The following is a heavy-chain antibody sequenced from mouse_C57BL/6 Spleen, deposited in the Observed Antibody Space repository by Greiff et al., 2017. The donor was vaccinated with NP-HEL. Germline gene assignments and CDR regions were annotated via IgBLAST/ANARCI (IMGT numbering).Heavy chain of an antibody. Sequence: QVQLKQSGAELVKPGASVKISCKASGYAFSSYWMNWVKQRPGKGLEWIGQIYPGDGDTNYNGKFKGKATLTADKSSSTAYMQLSSLTSEDSAVYFCARFGAPYDGYSFAYWGQGTLVTVSA. CDR1: GYAFSSYW. V-gene: IGHV1-80*01. CDR2: IYPGDGDT. CDR3: ARFGAPYDGYSFAY. J-gene: IGHJ3*01. D-gene: IGHD2-3*01.